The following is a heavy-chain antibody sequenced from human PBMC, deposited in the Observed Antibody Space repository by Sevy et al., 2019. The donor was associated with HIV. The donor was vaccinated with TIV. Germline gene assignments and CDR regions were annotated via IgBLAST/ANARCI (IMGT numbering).Heavy chain of an antibody. D-gene: IGHD3-16*02. V-gene: IGHV3-48*01. CDR1: GFTFSAYG. CDR3: ARVVWGHYRYEDY. CDR2: ISSSSHDI. J-gene: IGHJ4*02. Sequence: GGSLRLSCAASGFTFSAYGMNWVRQAPGKGLEWISYISSSSHDIYYADSVRGRFTVSRDNVGNSLYLQMNSLRAEDTALYYCARVVWGHYRYEDYWGQGTLVTVSS.